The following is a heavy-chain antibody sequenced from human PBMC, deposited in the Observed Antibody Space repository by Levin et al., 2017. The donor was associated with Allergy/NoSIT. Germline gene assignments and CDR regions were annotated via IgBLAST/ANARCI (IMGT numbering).Heavy chain of an antibody. CDR3: AREGYWGGVTFGY. V-gene: IGHV1-2*02. CDR2: INPNSGGT. D-gene: IGHD7-27*01. J-gene: IGHJ4*02. CDR1: GYTFTGYY. Sequence: GASVKVSCKASGYTFTGYYMHWVRQAPGQGLEWMGWINPNSGGTNYAQKFQGRVTMTRDTSISTAYMELSRLRSDDTAVYYCAREGYWGGVTFGYWGQGTLVTVSS.